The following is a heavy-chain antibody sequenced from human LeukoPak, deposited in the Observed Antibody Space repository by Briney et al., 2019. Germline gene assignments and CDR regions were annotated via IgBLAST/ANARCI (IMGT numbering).Heavy chain of an antibody. CDR2: IEPNSGDT. J-gene: IGHJ5*02. CDR3: GRDRSTVGATGPFDP. V-gene: IGHV1-2*02. D-gene: IGHD1-26*01. CDR1: GYTFTGYY. Sequence: PEASVKVSCRTSGYTFTGYYMHWVRQAPGQGLEWMGWIEPNSGDTNYAQKFQGRVTMTRDTSISTAYMELSSLRSDDTAVYYCGRDRSTVGATGPFDPWGQGTLVTVSS.